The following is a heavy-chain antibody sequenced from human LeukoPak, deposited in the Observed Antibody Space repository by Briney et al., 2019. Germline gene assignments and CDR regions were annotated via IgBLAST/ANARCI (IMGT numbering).Heavy chain of an antibody. CDR1: GGSISSSTYY. J-gene: IGHJ4*02. CDR2: IYYSGST. V-gene: IGHV4-39*01. CDR3: ARGDVDNPFDY. Sequence: SETLSLTCTVSGGSISSSTYYWGWIRQPPGKGLEWIGSIYYSGSTYYNPSLKSRVTISVDTSKNQFSLKLGSVTAADTAVYYCARGDVDNPFDYWGQGTLVTVSS. D-gene: IGHD5-12*01.